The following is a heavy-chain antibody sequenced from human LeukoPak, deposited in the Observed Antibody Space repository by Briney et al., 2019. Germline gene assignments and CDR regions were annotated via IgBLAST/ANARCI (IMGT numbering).Heavy chain of an antibody. J-gene: IGHJ5*02. V-gene: IGHV1-8*03. CDR3: ARDLPFSSTSCRRDWRFAP. Sequence: AAVKVSCKASGYTFTSYDINWVCQGTGQGLEWMGWMNPKSGNTGYAQKFQGRVTITRNTSISTNYMELSRQRSEDTAVYYCARDLPFSSTSCRRDWRFAPWGQGTLVTVSS. CDR1: GYTFTSYD. D-gene: IGHD2-2*01. CDR2: MNPKSGNT.